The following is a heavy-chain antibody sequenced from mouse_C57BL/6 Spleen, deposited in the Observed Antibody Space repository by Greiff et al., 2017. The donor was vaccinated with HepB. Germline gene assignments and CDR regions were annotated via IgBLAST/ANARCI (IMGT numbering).Heavy chain of an antibody. CDR1: GFCFNTYA. V-gene: IGHV10-1*01. Sequence: EVKLVESGGGLVQPKGSLKLSCAASGFCFNTYAMNWVRQAPGKGLEWVARIRSKSNNYATYYADSVKDRFTISRDDSESMLYLQMNNLKTEDTAMYYCVRVLFYAMDYWGQGTSVTVSS. CDR2: IRSKSNNYAT. J-gene: IGHJ4*01. CDR3: VRVLFYAMDY.